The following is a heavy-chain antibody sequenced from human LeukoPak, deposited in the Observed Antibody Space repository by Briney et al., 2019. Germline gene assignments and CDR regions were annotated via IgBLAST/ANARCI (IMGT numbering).Heavy chain of an antibody. J-gene: IGHJ5*02. CDR3: TRWARYCSSGSCYSWFDP. CDR1: GFTFSDYW. CDR2: MKPDGSEE. V-gene: IGHV3-7*01. Sequence: GGSLRLSCAASGFTFSDYWMSWVRQAPGKGLEWVAKMKPDGSEEYNVDSVEGRFTISRDNAKNSLYLQMDSLRVDDTAVYYCTRWARYCSSGSCYSWFDPWGQGTLVTVSP. D-gene: IGHD2-15*01.